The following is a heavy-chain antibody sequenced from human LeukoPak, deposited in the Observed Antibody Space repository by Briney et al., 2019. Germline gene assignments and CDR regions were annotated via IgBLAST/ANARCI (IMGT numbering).Heavy chain of an antibody. CDR2: ISAYNGNT. J-gene: IGHJ4*02. CDR3: ARDHHDYGDYDFDY. V-gene: IGHV1-18*01. Sequence: ASVKVSCKASGYTFTSYGIGWVRQAPGQGLEWMGWISAYNGNTNYAQKLQGRVTMTTDTSTSTAYMELRSLRSDDTAVYYCARDHHDYGDYDFDYWGQGTLVTVSS. CDR1: GYTFTSYG. D-gene: IGHD4-17*01.